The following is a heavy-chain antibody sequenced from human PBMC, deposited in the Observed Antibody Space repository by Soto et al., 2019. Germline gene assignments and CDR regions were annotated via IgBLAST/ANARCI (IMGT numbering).Heavy chain of an antibody. Sequence: PGESLKISCKGSGYSFSSYWINWVRQMPGKGLEWMGIIYPGDSDTRYSPSFQGQVTISADKSISTAYLQWRSLKASDTAMYYCAGHHGSPGSYFGMDVWGQGTTVTVSS. J-gene: IGHJ6*02. CDR1: GYSFSSYW. D-gene: IGHD6-13*01. V-gene: IGHV5-51*01. CDR2: IYPGDSDT. CDR3: AGHHGSPGSYFGMDV.